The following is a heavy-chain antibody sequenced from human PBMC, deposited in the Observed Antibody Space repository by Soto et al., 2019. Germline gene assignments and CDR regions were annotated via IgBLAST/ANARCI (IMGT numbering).Heavy chain of an antibody. Sequence: EVQVSESGGGLVQPGGSLRLSCATSGFTFSKYPMNWVRQAPGKGLEWVSGIGAGGDRTYYADTVKGRFTIFRDKSITAVSLRMISLRVADTAVYYCAKRVWGQGTLVNVSS. CDR3: AKRV. CDR2: IGAGGDRT. J-gene: IGHJ4*02. V-gene: IGHV3-23*01. CDR1: GFTFSKYP.